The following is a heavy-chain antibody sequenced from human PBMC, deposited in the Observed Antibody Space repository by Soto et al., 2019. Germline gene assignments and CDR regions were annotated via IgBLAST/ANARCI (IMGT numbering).Heavy chain of an antibody. CDR2: IAPAGDT. CDR1: GFTFNSYD. Sequence: PGGSLRLSCAASGFTFNSYDMHWVRQATGKGLEWVSIIAPAGDTYYADSVKGRFTISREDANNSLYLQMNSLRVEDTAVYYCARAHLPYDVLTRYFDYWGLGTLVTVSS. J-gene: IGHJ4*02. V-gene: IGHV3-13*01. CDR3: ARAHLPYDVLTRYFDY. D-gene: IGHD3-9*01.